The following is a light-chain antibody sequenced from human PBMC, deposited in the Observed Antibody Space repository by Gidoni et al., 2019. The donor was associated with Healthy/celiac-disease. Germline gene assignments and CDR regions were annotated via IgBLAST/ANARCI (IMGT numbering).Light chain of an antibody. CDR3: QQYNNWPT. CDR2: DAS. V-gene: IGKV3-15*01. Sequence: EIVITQSHATLSASPGERATLPCRASQRVSSNLDWYQQKPGQAPRLLTYDASTRATGTPASFSGSGSGTEFTLTISSLQSEEFAVYCCQQYNNWPTFSGGTKVEIK. J-gene: IGKJ4*01. CDR1: QRVSSN.